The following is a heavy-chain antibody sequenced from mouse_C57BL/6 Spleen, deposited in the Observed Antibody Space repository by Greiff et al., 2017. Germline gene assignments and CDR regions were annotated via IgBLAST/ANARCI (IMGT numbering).Heavy chain of an antibody. Sequence: EVQLQESGPDLVKPGASVKIPCKASGYTFTDYNMDWVKQSHGKSLEWIGDINPNNGGTIYNQKFKGKATLTVDKSSSTAYMELRSLTSEDTAVYYCARRYYGSSPYYYAMDYWGQGTSVTVSS. CDR3: ARRYYGSSPYYYAMDY. CDR1: GYTFTDYN. J-gene: IGHJ4*01. D-gene: IGHD1-1*01. V-gene: IGHV1-18*01. CDR2: INPNNGGT.